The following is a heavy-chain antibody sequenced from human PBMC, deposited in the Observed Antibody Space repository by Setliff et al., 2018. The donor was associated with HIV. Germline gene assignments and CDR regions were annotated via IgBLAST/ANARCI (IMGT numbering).Heavy chain of an antibody. CDR3: TIATETPGMTTRENWFDP. CDR2: FDPEDGET. J-gene: IGHJ5*02. Sequence: GASVKVSCKVSGHTLTELSIHWVRQAPGKGLEWMGGFDPEDGETILAERFQGRVTMTADTSTDTAFMELSSLRSEDTATYYCTIATETPGMTTRENWFDPWGQGTLVTVSS. V-gene: IGHV1-24*01. D-gene: IGHD1-1*01. CDR1: GHTLTELS.